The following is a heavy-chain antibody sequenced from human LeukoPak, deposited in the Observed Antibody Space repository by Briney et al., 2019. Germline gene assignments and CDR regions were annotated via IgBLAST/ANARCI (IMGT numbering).Heavy chain of an antibody. D-gene: IGHD4-23*01. Sequence: GRSLRLSCAASGFTFSSYAMHWVRQAPGKGLEWVAVIPYDGSNKYYADSVKGRFTISRDNSKNTLYLQMNSLRAEDTAVYYCARDRGTVALDYWGQGTLVTVSS. V-gene: IGHV3-30-3*01. J-gene: IGHJ4*02. CDR2: IPYDGSNK. CDR1: GFTFSSYA. CDR3: ARDRGTVALDY.